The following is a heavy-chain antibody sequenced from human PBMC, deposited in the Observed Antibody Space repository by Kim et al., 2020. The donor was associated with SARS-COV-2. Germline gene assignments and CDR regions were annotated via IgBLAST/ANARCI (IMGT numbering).Heavy chain of an antibody. Sequence: ASVKVSCKASGYTFTGYYMHWVRQAPGQGLEWMGWINPNSGGTNYAQKFQGWVTMTRDTSISTAYMELSRLRSDDTAVYYCARASRVDLTCFDYWGQGTLVTVSS. CDR2: INPNSGGT. V-gene: IGHV1-2*04. CDR1: GYTFTGYY. D-gene: IGHD3-3*01. J-gene: IGHJ4*02. CDR3: ARASRVDLTCFDY.